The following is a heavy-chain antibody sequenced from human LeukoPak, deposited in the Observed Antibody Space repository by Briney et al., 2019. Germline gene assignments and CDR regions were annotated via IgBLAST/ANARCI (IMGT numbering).Heavy chain of an antibody. D-gene: IGHD4-17*01. CDR3: ARRFAVTKDFDY. Sequence: SETLSLTCTVSGGSISTYYWSWVRQPPGKGLERIGYVYYSGSTEYNPSLKSRVIISIDTSKIQFSLKLNSVTAADTAVYYCARRFAVTKDFDYWGQGTLVTVSS. CDR1: GGSISTYY. CDR2: VYYSGST. J-gene: IGHJ4*02. V-gene: IGHV4-59*12.